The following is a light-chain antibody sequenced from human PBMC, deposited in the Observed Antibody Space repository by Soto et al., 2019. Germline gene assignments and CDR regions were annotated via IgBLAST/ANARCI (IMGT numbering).Light chain of an antibody. Sequence: DIPMTQSPSTLSASVGDRVTITCRASQSISSWLAWYQQKPGKAPKLLIYKASSLESGVPSRFSGSRSGTEFTLTISSLQPDDFATYYCQQYNSYSITFGGGTKVEIK. CDR2: KAS. J-gene: IGKJ4*01. CDR1: QSISSW. V-gene: IGKV1-5*03. CDR3: QQYNSYSIT.